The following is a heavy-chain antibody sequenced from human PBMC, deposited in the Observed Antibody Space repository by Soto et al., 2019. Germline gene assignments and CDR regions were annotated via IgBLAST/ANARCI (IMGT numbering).Heavy chain of an antibody. CDR1: GYSFTSYW. CDR2: IYPGDSDT. J-gene: IGHJ6*02. CDR3: ARHGITIFGVVIIPHGMDV. D-gene: IGHD3-3*01. V-gene: IGHV5-51*01. Sequence: GESLKISCKGSGYSFTSYWIGWVRQMPGKGLEWMGIIYPGDSDTRYSPSFQGQVTISADKSISTAYLQWSSLKASDTAMYYCARHGITIFGVVIIPHGMDVWGQGTTVTVSS.